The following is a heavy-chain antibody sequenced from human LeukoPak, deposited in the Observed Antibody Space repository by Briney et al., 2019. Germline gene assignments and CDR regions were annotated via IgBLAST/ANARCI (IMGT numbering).Heavy chain of an antibody. Sequence: GGSLRLSCAASGFTFSDSAIHWVRQAPGKGLEYVSAISDNGGMTFYADSVKGRFTISRDNSKNTLYLQMSSLRGEDTAVYYCYVSGWTEDIDNWGQGTLVTVSS. V-gene: IGHV3-64D*06. CDR3: YVSGWTEDIDN. CDR1: GFTFSDSA. CDR2: ISDNGGMT. D-gene: IGHD6-19*01. J-gene: IGHJ4*02.